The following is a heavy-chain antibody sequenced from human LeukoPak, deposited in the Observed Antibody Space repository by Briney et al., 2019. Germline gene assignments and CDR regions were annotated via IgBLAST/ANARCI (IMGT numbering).Heavy chain of an antibody. CDR1: GFTFSSYA. J-gene: IGHJ4*02. Sequence: GGSLRHSCAASGFTFSSYAMSWVRQAPGKGLEWVSTISGSGDNTYYADSVKGRFTTSRDNSKNTLYVQMNSLRAEDTAIYYCEKGRGYCSGGSCYSDYWGQGTLVTVSS. V-gene: IGHV3-23*01. CDR3: EKGRGYCSGGSCYSDY. D-gene: IGHD2-15*01. CDR2: ISGSGDNT.